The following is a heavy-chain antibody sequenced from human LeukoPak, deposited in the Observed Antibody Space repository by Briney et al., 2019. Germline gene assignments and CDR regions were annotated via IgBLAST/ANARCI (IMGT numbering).Heavy chain of an antibody. CDR3: ARLRGGQWLVFDY. V-gene: IGHV4-59*08. D-gene: IGHD6-19*01. CDR2: IYYSGNT. Sequence: AETLSLTCTVSGGSISSYYWSWIRQPPGKGLEWIGYIYYSGNTNYNPSLKSRLTISLDTSKNQFALKQSSVPPADTAVYYLARLRGGQWLVFDYWGQGTLVTVSS. J-gene: IGHJ4*02. CDR1: GGSISSYY.